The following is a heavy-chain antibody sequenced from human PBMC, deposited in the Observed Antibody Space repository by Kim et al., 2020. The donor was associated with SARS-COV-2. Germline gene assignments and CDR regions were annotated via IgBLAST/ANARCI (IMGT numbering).Heavy chain of an antibody. V-gene: IGHV3-23*01. D-gene: IGHD5-18*01. CDR3: AHRQDTAMIINAFDV. CDR1: SHYA. J-gene: IGHJ3*01. Sequence: GGSLRPSCAASSHYAVSWVRQAPGKGLEWVSEITASGADTNYAGSVKGRFTISRDNSKDTVYLLMKSLRPEDTAVYYCAHRQDTAMIINAFDVWGQGTMVTVSS. CDR2: ITASGADT.